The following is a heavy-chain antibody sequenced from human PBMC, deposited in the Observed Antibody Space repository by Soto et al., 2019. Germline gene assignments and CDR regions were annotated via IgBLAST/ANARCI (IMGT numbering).Heavy chain of an antibody. Sequence: PGGSLRLSCAASGFTFSSYGMHWVRQAPGKGLEWVAVIWYDGSNKYYADSVKGRFSISRDNSKNTLYLQMNSLRAEDTAVYYCARDLIAAAANPIYYYYGMDVWGQGTTVTVSS. D-gene: IGHD6-13*01. CDR1: GFTFSSYG. J-gene: IGHJ6*02. V-gene: IGHV3-33*01. CDR2: IWYDGSNK. CDR3: ARDLIAAAANPIYYYYGMDV.